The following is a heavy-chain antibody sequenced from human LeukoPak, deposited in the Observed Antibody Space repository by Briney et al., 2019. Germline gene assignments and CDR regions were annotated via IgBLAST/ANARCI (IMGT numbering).Heavy chain of an antibody. D-gene: IGHD6-13*01. CDR2: ISGSSSYI. CDR1: GFTFSSYG. J-gene: IGHJ4*02. CDR3: ARDLSGENYSSSCAGY. Sequence: PGGSLRLSCAASGFTFSSYGMSWVRQAPGKGLEWVSSISGSSSYIYYADSVKGRFTISRDNAKNSLYLQMNSLRAEDTAVYYCARDLSGENYSSSCAGYWGQGTLVTVSS. V-gene: IGHV3-21*01.